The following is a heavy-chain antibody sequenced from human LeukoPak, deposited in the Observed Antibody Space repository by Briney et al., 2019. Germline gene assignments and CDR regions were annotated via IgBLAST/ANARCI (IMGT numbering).Heavy chain of an antibody. J-gene: IGHJ4*02. D-gene: IGHD6-6*01. V-gene: IGHV4-39*01. CDR1: AGSISSSTYY. CDR2: IYYSGST. CDR3: ASLGRAPIAARRDFDY. Sequence: SETLSLTCTVSAGSISSSTYYWGWIRQPPGKGLEWIGSIYYSGSTYYNPSLKSRVTIFVDTSKNQFSLKLSSVTAADTAVYYCASLGRAPIAARRDFDYWGQGTLVTVSS.